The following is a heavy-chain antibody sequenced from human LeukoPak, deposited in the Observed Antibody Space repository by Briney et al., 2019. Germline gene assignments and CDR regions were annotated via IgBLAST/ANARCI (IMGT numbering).Heavy chain of an antibody. D-gene: IGHD4/OR15-4a*01. J-gene: IGHJ5*02. CDR2: ISYSGGA. CDR1: GASVSSFF. V-gene: IGHV4-59*02. CDR3: ARGGASSNWFDP. Sequence: SETLSLTCTVSGASVSSFFWSWIRQPPGKGLEPIGFISYSGGATYNPSLQSRVTISLDTSKNRFFLNLTSVTAADTALYFCARGGASSNWFDPWGQGTLVTVSS.